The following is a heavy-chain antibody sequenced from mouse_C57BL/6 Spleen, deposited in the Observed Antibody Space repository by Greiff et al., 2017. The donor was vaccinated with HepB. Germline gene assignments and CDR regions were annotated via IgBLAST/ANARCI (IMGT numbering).Heavy chain of an antibody. D-gene: IGHD1-1*01. J-gene: IGHJ3*01. CDR1: GYSITSGYD. V-gene: IGHV3-1*01. Sequence: EVKLQESGPGMVKPSQSLSLTCTVTGYSITSGYDWHWIRHFPGNKLEWMGYISYSGSTNYNPSLKSRISITHDTSKNHFFLKLNSVTTEDTATYYCARGTTVEGWFAYWGQGTLVTVSA. CDR2: ISYSGST. CDR3: ARGTTVEGWFAY.